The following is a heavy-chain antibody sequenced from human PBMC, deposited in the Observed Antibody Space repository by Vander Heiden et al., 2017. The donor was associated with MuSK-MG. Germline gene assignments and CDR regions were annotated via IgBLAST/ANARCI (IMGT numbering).Heavy chain of an antibody. J-gene: IGHJ4*02. CDR1: GGSISSGGYY. CDR2: IYYSGST. V-gene: IGHV4-31*01. D-gene: IGHD3-22*01. Sequence: QVQLQESGPGLVKPSQTLSLPCTVSGGSISSGGYYWRWIRQHPGKGLEWIGYIYYSGSTYYNPSLKSLVTISVDTSKNQFSLKLSSVTAADTAVYYCARSAYYYDSSGYYIPSYFDYWGQGTLVTVSS. CDR3: ARSAYYYDSSGYYIPSYFDY.